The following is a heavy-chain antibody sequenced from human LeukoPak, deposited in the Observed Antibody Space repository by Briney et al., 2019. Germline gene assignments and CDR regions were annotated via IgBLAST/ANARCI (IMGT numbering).Heavy chain of an antibody. J-gene: IGHJ6*02. Sequence: GGSLRLSCAASGFTVGLYWMSWVRRAPGKGLEWVANINQDGSENYSVDSVKGRFTISRDNAKSSLYLQMNSLRVEDTAVYYCARNPQWLSYSMDVWGQGTAVTVSS. CDR3: ARNPQWLSYSMDV. D-gene: IGHD6-19*01. CDR2: INQDGSEN. CDR1: GFTVGLYW. V-gene: IGHV3-7*01.